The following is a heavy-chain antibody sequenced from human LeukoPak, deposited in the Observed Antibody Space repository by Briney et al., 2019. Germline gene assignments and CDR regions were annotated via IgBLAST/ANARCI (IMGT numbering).Heavy chain of an antibody. CDR3: ARHPDCTRTSCYVDYYGMDV. CDR1: GGSISSYF. CDR2: IYYTGTT. D-gene: IGHD2-2*01. V-gene: IGHV4-59*01. Sequence: SETLSLTCSVSGGSISSYFWSWIRQPPGKGLEWIGYIYYTGTTNYNPSLKSRVTISVDTSKNQFSLNMNSVTAADTAVYYCARHPDCTRTSCYVDYYGMDVWGQGTTVTVSS. J-gene: IGHJ6*02.